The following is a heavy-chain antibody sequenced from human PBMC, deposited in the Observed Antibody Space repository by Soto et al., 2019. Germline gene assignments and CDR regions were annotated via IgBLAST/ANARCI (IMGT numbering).Heavy chain of an antibody. CDR2: IYYSGST. Sequence: QVQLQESGPGLVKPSQTLSLTCTVSGGSISSGDYYWSWIRQPPGKGLEWIGYIYYSGSTYYNPSLKSRVTISVDTSKNQFSLKLSSVTASDTAVYYCARARATTGYYFDYWGQGTLVTVSS. V-gene: IGHV4-30-4*01. D-gene: IGHD1-26*01. CDR1: GGSISSGDYY. CDR3: ARARATTGYYFDY. J-gene: IGHJ4*02.